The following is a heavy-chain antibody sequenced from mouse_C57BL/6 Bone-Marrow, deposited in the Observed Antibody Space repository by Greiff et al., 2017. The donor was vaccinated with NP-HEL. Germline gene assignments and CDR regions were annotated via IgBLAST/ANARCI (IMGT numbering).Heavy chain of an antibody. CDR2: IRNKANGDTN. J-gene: IGHJ3*01. CDR1: GFTFTDYY. D-gene: IGHD2-4*01. CDR3: AKGLRGFAY. V-gene: IGHV7-3*01. Sequence: EVKLVESGGGLVQPGGSLSLSCAASGFTFTDYYMSWVRQPPGKALEWLGFIRNKANGDTNEYSVSVKGRFTISRYNSRSLLYLQMNALGAEDSATYYGAKGLRGFAYWGQGTLVTVSA.